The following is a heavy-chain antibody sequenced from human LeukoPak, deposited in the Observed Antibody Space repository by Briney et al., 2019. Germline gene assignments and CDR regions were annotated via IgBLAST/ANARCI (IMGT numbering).Heavy chain of an antibody. V-gene: IGHV3-23*01. CDR1: GFTFSSYA. J-gene: IGHJ4*02. Sequence: PGGSLRLSCAASGFTFSSYAMGWVRQAPGKGLEWVSSISGSGGSTNYADSVKGRFTISRDNSKNTLYLQMNSLRAEDTAVYYCAKDDGGSSYFDYWGQGTPVTVSS. D-gene: IGHD1-26*01. CDR3: AKDDGGSSYFDY. CDR2: ISGSGGST.